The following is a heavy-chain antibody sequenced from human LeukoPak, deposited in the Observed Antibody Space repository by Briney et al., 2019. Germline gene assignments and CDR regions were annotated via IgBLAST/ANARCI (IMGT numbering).Heavy chain of an antibody. J-gene: IGHJ4*02. CDR3: AKDLYYFGSGSYYTYYFDY. V-gene: IGHV3-23*01. CDR2: LSGSGVST. D-gene: IGHD3-10*01. Sequence: PGGSLRLSCAASGFTFSNYAMNWVRQAPGKGLEWVSALSGSGVSTYYADSVKGRFTISRDNSKNTLYLQMNSLRAEDTAVYYCAKDLYYFGSGSYYTYYFDYWGQGTLVTVSS. CDR1: GFTFSNYA.